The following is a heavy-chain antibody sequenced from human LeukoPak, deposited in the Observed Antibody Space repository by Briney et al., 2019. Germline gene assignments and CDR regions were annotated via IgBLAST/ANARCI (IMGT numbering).Heavy chain of an antibody. CDR1: GFTFGDYA. CDR2: IRSKAYGGTT. J-gene: IGHJ4*02. D-gene: IGHD6-6*01. Sequence: GRSLRLSCTASGFTFGDYAMSWFRQAPGKGLEWVGFIRSKAYGGTTEYAASVKGRFTISRDDSKSIAYLQMNSLKTEDTAVCYCTSRWTKGVSFDYWGQGTLVTVSS. V-gene: IGHV3-49*03. CDR3: TSRWTKGVSFDY.